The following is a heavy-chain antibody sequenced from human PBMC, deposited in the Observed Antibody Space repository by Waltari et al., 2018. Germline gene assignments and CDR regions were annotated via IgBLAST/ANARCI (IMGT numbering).Heavy chain of an antibody. D-gene: IGHD1-26*01. CDR2: IKHSGST. J-gene: IGHJ5*02. Sequence: QVQLQQWGAGLLKPSETLSLTCAVYGGGSFRDYYWNWIRQPPGKGLEWIGEIKHSGSTNYNPSLKNRLTISLDTSKTQFSLKMRSVTAADTAVYYCARADRGRSGKYASPAWGPWGQGTLVTVSS. CDR1: GGGSFRDYY. V-gene: IGHV4-34*01. CDR3: ARADRGRSGKYASPAWGP.